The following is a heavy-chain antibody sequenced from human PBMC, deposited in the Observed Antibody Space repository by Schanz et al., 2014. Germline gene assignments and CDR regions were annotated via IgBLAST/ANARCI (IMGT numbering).Heavy chain of an antibody. J-gene: IGHJ4*02. Sequence: QAQLVESGGGVVQPGRSLRLSCVASGFTFISYDIHWVRQAPGKGLEWVAVIRYDGRNKNFVESVKGRFTISRDNSNNTVYLQMNTLRAEDTAVYHCAREDCSATSCYFRYWGQGTLVTVSS. D-gene: IGHD2-21*01. V-gene: IGHV3-33*01. CDR3: AREDCSATSCYFRY. CDR2: IRYDGRNK. CDR1: GFTFISYD.